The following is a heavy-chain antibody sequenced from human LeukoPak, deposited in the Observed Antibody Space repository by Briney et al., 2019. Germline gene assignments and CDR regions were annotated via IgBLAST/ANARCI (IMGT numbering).Heavy chain of an antibody. V-gene: IGHV1-46*01. CDR1: GYTFTSYY. CDR3: ARRGWAVAGTWWFDP. D-gene: IGHD6-19*01. CDR2: INPSGGST. J-gene: IGHJ5*02. Sequence: GASVKVSCKASGYTFTSYYMHWVRQAPGQGLEWMGIINPSGGSTSYAQRFQGRVTMTRDTSTSTVYTELSSLRSEDTAVYYCARRGWAVAGTWWFDPWGQGTLVTVSS.